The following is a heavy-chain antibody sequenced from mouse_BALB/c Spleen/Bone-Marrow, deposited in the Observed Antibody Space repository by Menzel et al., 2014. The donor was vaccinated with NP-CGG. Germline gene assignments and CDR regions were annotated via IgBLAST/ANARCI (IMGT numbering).Heavy chain of an antibody. V-gene: IGHV14-3*02. D-gene: IGHD2-14*01. CDR3: ASSRYGWYFDV. CDR2: IYPAIFT. J-gene: IGHJ1*01. CDR1: GFNIKDTY. Sequence: EVQLVESGAELVKPGASVKLSCTASGFNIKDTYLHWVKQRPEQGLDWIGRIYPAIFTKYDPKFQGKATITADTSSNTAYLHLSSLTSEDTAVYYCASSRYGWYFDVWGAGTTVTVSS.